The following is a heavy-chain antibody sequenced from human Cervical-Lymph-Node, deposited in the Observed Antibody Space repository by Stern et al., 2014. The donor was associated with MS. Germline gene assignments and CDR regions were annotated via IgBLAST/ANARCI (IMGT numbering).Heavy chain of an antibody. CDR1: GYSFYSYW. V-gene: IGHV5-51*01. J-gene: IGHJ4*02. CDR3: ARRGVTTRFDY. Sequence: VQLVESGAEVRKPGESLTISCLASGYSFYSYWIGWVRQLPRKGLEWMGIIYPGDSDIRYSPSSQPPCTTPADTASNTADLLWSSLKASDTAMYYCARRGVTTRFDYWGQGTLVTVSS. D-gene: IGHD3-3*01. CDR2: IYPGDSDI.